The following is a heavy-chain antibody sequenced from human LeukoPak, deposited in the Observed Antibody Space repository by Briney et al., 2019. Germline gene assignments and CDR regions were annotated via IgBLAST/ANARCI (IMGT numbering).Heavy chain of an antibody. CDR2: IIPIFGTA. J-gene: IGHJ6*03. Sequence: GASVKVSCKASGGTFSSYAISWVRQAPGQGLEWMGGIIPIFGTANYAQEFQGRVTITTDESTSTAYMELSSLRSESTAVYYCARAYCSSTSCHHHYYYMDVWGKGTTVTVSS. D-gene: IGHD2-2*01. V-gene: IGHV1-69*05. CDR1: GGTFSSYA. CDR3: ARAYCSSTSCHHHYYYMDV.